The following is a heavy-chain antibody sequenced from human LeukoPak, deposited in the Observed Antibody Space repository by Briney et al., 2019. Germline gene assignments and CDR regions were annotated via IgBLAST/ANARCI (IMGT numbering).Heavy chain of an antibody. J-gene: IGHJ4*02. CDR2: INHSGST. CDR3: ARYSHWGVPFDY. Sequence: SETLSLTCAVYGGSFSGYYWSWIRQPPGKGLEWIGEINHSGSTNYNPSLKSRVTISVDTSKNQFSLKLSSVTAADSAVYYCARYSHWGVPFDYWGQGTLVTVSS. CDR1: GGSFSGYY. D-gene: IGHD7-27*01. V-gene: IGHV4-34*01.